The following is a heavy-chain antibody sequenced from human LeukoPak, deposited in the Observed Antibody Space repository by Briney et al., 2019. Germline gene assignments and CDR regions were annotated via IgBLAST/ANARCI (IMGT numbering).Heavy chain of an antibody. CDR2: INAGNNDI. Sequence: ASVKVSCKASEYTFKTYIIHWVRQASGQGLEWMGTINAGNNDIRYSQQLQGRVTISTDTSASTAYMELSSLRSEDTAVYYCARVTEYYDFWSGPWEGNWFDPWGQGTLVTVSS. CDR3: ARVTEYYDFWSGPWEGNWFDP. J-gene: IGHJ5*02. D-gene: IGHD3-3*01. CDR1: EYTFKTYI. V-gene: IGHV1-3*01.